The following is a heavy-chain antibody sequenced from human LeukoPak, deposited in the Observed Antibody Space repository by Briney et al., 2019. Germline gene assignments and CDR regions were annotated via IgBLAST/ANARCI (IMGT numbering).Heavy chain of an antibody. CDR1: GFTFSNYG. CDR3: AKTAGIAAAADFDY. J-gene: IGHJ4*02. CDR2: ISGSGDST. V-gene: IGHV3-23*01. Sequence: SGGTLRLSCAASGFTFSNYGMSWVRQAPGKGLEWVSSISGSGDSTYYADSVKGRFTISRDNSKNTLYLQMNSLRAVDTAVYYCAKTAGIAAAADFDYWGQGTLVTVSS. D-gene: IGHD6-13*01.